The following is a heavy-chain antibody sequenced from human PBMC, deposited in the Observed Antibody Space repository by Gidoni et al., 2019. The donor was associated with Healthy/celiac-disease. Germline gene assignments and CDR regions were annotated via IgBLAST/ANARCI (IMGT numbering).Heavy chain of an antibody. CDR1: GFPFSSSA. CDR3: AKDAVFGVVIILYYFDY. V-gene: IGHV3-23*01. CDR2: ISGSGGST. Sequence: EVQLLESGGGLVQPGGSLRLSCAASGFPFSSSAMSWVRQAPGKGLEWVSAISGSGGSTYYADSVKGRFTISRDNSKNTLYRQMNSLRAEDTAVYYCAKDAVFGVVIILYYFDYWGQGTLVTVSS. J-gene: IGHJ4*02. D-gene: IGHD3-3*01.